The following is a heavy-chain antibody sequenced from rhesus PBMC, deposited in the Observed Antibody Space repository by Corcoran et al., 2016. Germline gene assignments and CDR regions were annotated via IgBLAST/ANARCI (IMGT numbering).Heavy chain of an antibody. CDR3: ARGQAAAGGY. CDR1: GYSISSNY. V-gene: IGHV4S11*01. Sequence: QVQLQESGPGRVKPSETLSLTCAVSGYSISSNYWSWIRQPPGKGLGWIGYIYGSSGSTYYNPSLNIRVTISIDTSKNQCALKLSAVTAADTAVYYCARGQAAAGGYWGQGVLVTVSS. D-gene: IGHD6-25*01. CDR2: IYGSSGST. J-gene: IGHJ4*01.